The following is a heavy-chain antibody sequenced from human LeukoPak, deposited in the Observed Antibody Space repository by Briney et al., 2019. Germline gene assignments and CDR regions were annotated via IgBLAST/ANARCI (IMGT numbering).Heavy chain of an antibody. J-gene: IGHJ4*02. CDR2: FSAYNGNT. Sequence: GASVKVSCKASGYTFTSYGISWVRQAPGQGLEWMGWFSAYNGNTNYAQKLQGRVTMTTDTSTSTAYMELRSLRSDDTAVYYCARDEDYGGNGGYFDYWGQGTLVTVSS. D-gene: IGHD4-23*01. CDR1: GYTFTSYG. V-gene: IGHV1-18*01. CDR3: ARDEDYGGNGGYFDY.